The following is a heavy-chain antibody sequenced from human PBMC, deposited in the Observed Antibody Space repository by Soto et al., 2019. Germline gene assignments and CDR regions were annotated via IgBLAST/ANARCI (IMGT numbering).Heavy chain of an antibody. D-gene: IGHD6-13*01. Sequence: KNCKNVVECTIITYCSRRVRQMPGKGLEWMGFIYPGDSDTRYSPSFQGQVTISADKSISTAYLQWSSLKASDSAIYFCASNTNSWYYFDHWGQGTVVTVSS. CDR2: IYPGDSDT. V-gene: IGHV5-51*01. CDR3: ASNTNSWYYFDH. CDR1: ECTIITYC. J-gene: IGHJ4*02.